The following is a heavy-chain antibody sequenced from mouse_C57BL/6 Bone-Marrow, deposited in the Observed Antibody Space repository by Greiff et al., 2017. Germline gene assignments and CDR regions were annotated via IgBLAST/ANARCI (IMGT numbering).Heavy chain of an antibody. CDR1: GFNIKDDY. Sequence: EVQLQQSGAELVRPGASVKLSCTASGFNIKDDYMHWVKQRPEQGLEWIGWIDPENGDTEYASKFQGKATITADTSSNTAYLQLSSLTAEDTAVYYCTTCYNDVDYWGQGTTLTVSS. V-gene: IGHV14-4*01. CDR3: TTCYNDVDY. D-gene: IGHD2-12*01. CDR2: IDPENGDT. J-gene: IGHJ2*01.